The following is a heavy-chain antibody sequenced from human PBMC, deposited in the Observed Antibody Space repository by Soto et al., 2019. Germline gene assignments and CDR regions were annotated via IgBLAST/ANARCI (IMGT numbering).Heavy chain of an antibody. D-gene: IGHD5-18*01. V-gene: IGHV2-5*02. CDR1: GFSLSTSGVG. CDR3: AHVDTVRTVDY. J-gene: IGHJ4*02. Sequence: QITLKESGPTLVKPTQTLTLTCTFAGFSLSTSGVGVGWIRQPPGKALEWLALIYWDDDKRYSPSLTSWLTIAKDTSKNQVVFTMTNRDPVDTATYCGAHVDTVRTVDYLGQGTLDTVSS. CDR2: IYWDDDK.